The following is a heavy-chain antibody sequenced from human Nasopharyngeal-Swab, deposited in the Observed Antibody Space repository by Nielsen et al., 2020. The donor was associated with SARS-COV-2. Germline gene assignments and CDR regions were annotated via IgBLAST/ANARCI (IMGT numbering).Heavy chain of an antibody. CDR1: GGTFSSYA. CDR2: IIPIFGTA. CDR3: ARVRCSSTSCPDNWFDP. D-gene: IGHD2-2*01. J-gene: IGHJ5*02. Sequence: SVKVSCKASGGTFSSYAISWVRQAPGQGLEWMGGIIPIFGTANYAQKFQGRVTITADESTSTAYMELSSLRSEDTAVCYCARVRCSSTSCPDNWFDPWGQGTLVTVSS. V-gene: IGHV1-69*13.